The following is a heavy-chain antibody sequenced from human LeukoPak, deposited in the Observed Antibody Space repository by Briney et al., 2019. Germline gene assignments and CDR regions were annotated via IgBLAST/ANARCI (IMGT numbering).Heavy chain of an antibody. CDR2: ITGSSSTK. D-gene: IGHD6-19*01. Sequence: TGGSLRLSCAASGFTFSTFAMNWVRQAPGKGLEWVSYITGSSSTKDYADSVKGRFTVSRDNGRNSLYLQMNSLRAEDAGVYYCASLAVAGTPDYWGRGTLVIVSS. CDR3: ASLAVAGTPDY. J-gene: IGHJ4*02. V-gene: IGHV3-48*01. CDR1: GFTFSTFA.